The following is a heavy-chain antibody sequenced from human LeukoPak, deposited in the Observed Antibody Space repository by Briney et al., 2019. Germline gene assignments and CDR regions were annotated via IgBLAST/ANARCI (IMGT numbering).Heavy chain of an antibody. D-gene: IGHD2-15*01. CDR1: GFTFSSYS. V-gene: IGHV3-21*01. Sequence: PGGSLRLSCAASGFTFSSYSMNWVRQAPGKGLEWVSSISSSSYIYYADSVKGRFTISRDNAKNSLYLQMNSLRAEDTAVYYCAREWDIVVVVAATKAENAFDIWGQGTMVTVSS. J-gene: IGHJ3*02. CDR2: ISSSSYI. CDR3: AREWDIVVVVAATKAENAFDI.